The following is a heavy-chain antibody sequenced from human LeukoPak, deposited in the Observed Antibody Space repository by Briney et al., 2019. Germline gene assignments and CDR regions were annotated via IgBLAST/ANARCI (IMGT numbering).Heavy chain of an antibody. CDR1: GFTFSSYG. CDR2: ISYDGSNK. Sequence: GGSLRLSRAASGFTFSSYGMHWVRQAPGKGLEWVAVISYDGSNKYYADSVKGRFTISRDNSKNTLYLQMNSLRAEDTAVYYCAKDLPPDYWGQGTLVTVSS. CDR3: AKDLPPDY. V-gene: IGHV3-30*18. J-gene: IGHJ4*02.